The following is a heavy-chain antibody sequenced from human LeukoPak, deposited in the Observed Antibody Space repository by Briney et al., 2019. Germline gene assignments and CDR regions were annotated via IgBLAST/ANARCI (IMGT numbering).Heavy chain of an antibody. CDR2: IYPGDSDT. Sequence: GESLKISCKGSGYTFSNYWIVWVRQMPEKGLKWMGIIYPGDSDTTYSPSFQGQVTISADTSISSAFLQWSNLRASDTAIYYCARLFYYDNSKSFDYWGQGTPVTVSS. CDR1: GYTFSNYW. D-gene: IGHD3-22*01. V-gene: IGHV5-51*01. CDR3: ARLFYYDNSKSFDY. J-gene: IGHJ4*02.